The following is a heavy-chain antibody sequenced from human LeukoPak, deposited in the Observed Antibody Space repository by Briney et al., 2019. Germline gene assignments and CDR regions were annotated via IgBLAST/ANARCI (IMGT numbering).Heavy chain of an antibody. Sequence: GGSLRLSCATSGLIFSTYALSWVRQAPGKGLEWASSISGSGGSTYHADSVKGRFTISRDSSKNTLYLQMNSLRAEDTAIYYCARVIRAAPGKGYFDYWGQGTLVTVSS. CDR1: GLIFSTYA. J-gene: IGHJ4*02. D-gene: IGHD6-13*01. CDR2: ISGSGGST. V-gene: IGHV3-23*01. CDR3: ARVIRAAPGKGYFDY.